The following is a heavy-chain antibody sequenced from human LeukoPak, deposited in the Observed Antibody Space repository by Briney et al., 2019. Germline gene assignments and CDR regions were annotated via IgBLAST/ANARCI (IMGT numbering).Heavy chain of an antibody. CDR1: GFTFSSYW. J-gene: IGHJ3*02. V-gene: IGHV3-74*01. CDR3: ARWEIGGAHDALDI. CDR2: INSDGSST. Sequence: PGGSLRLSCAASGFTFSSYWMHWVRQAPGKGLLWVSRINSDGSSTSYADSVKGRFTISRDNAKNTLYLQMNSLRAEDTAVYYCARWEIGGAHDALDIWGQGTMVTVSS. D-gene: IGHD1-26*01.